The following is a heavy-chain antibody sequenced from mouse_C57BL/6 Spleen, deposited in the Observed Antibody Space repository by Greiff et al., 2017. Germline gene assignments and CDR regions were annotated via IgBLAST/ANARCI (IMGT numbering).Heavy chain of an antibody. Sequence: EVKLEESGGGLVQPGGSMKLSCVASGFTFSNYWMNWVRQSPEKGLEWVAQIRLKSDNYATHYAESVKGRFTISRDDSKSSVYLQMNNLRAEDTGIYYCTGSTTVVATRYWYFDVWGTGTTVTVSS. D-gene: IGHD1-1*01. V-gene: IGHV6-3*01. CDR3: TGSTTVVATRYWYFDV. J-gene: IGHJ1*03. CDR2: IRLKSDNYAT. CDR1: GFTFSNYW.